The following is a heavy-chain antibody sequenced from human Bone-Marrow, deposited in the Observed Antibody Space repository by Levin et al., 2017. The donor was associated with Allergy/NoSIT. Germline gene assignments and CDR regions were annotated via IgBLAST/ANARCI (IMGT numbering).Heavy chain of an antibody. D-gene: IGHD6-19*01. V-gene: IGHV3-7*02. J-gene: IGHJ4*02. CDR2: IKQDGSEK. CDR1: EFTFSSYW. CDR3: AGGSGWIIDY. Sequence: GGSLRLSCAASEFTFSSYWMNWVRQAPGKGLEWVANIKQDGSEKSYVDSVKGRFTISRDNAKKSLYLQMNSLRAEDTAVYYCAGGSGWIIDYWGQGTLVTVSS.